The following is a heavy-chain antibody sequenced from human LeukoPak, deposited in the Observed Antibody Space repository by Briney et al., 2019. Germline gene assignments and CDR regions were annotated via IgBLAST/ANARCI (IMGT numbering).Heavy chain of an antibody. Sequence: GGSLRLSCAASGFTFSSYRMNWVRQAPGKGLEWVANIKQDGSEKYYVDSVKGRFTISRDNAKNSLYLQMNSLRAEDTAVYYCARLRGDSDLSEQWLVSHAFDIWGQGTMVTVSS. V-gene: IGHV3-7*01. J-gene: IGHJ3*02. CDR1: GFTFSSYR. CDR3: ARLRGDSDLSEQWLVSHAFDI. D-gene: IGHD6-19*01. CDR2: IKQDGSEK.